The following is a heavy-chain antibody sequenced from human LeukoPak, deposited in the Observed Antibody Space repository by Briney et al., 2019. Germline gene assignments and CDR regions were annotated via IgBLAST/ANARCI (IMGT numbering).Heavy chain of an antibody. V-gene: IGHV3-23*01. Sequence: PGGSLRLSCAASGFTFSIYGMNWVRRAPGKGLEWVSAISGSGANTHYADSVKGRFTISRDNSENTLYLQINSLRAEDTAIYYCAKGHGDWAGNYFDYWGQGTLVSVSS. CDR1: GFTFSIYG. D-gene: IGHD4-17*01. CDR3: AKGHGDWAGNYFDY. J-gene: IGHJ4*02. CDR2: ISGSGANT.